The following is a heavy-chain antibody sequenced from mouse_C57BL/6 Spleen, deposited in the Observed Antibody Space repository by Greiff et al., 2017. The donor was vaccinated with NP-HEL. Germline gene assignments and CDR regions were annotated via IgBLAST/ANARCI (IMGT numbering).Heavy chain of an antibody. J-gene: IGHJ4*01. CDR3: ARFYGNPPMDY. D-gene: IGHD2-1*01. Sequence: VQLQQPGAELVMPGASVKLSCKASGYTFTSYWMHWVKQRPGQGLEWIGEIDPSDSYTNYNQKFKGKSTLTVDKSSSTAYMQLSSLTSEDSAVYYCARFYGNPPMDYWGQGTSVTVSS. CDR2: IDPSDSYT. V-gene: IGHV1-69*01. CDR1: GYTFTSYW.